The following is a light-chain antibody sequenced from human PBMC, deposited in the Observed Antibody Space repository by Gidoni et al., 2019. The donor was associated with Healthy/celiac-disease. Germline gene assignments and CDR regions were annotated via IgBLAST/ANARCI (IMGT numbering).Light chain of an antibody. V-gene: IGKV1-39*01. CDR1: QSISSY. CDR2: AAS. Sequence: SASVVDRVTITCRASQSISSYLNWYQQKPGKSPKLLIYAASSLQSGVPSRFSGSGSGTDFTLTISSLQPEDVATYYCQQSYSTLLTFGGGTKVEIK. J-gene: IGKJ4*01. CDR3: QQSYSTLLT.